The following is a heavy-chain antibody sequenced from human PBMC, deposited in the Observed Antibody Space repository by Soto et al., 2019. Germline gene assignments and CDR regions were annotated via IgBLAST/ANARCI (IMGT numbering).Heavy chain of an antibody. CDR1: GGSIRTPDW. Sequence: PSETLSLTCNVSGGSIRTPDWWSWVRQTPEKGLEWIGEIYHSGTPNYNPSLKSRVTISVDTSKNQFSLKLSSVTAADTAVYYCARDDYGDYALDYWGQGTLVTVSS. J-gene: IGHJ4*02. V-gene: IGHV4-4*02. CDR2: IYHSGTP. D-gene: IGHD4-17*01. CDR3: ARDDYGDYALDY.